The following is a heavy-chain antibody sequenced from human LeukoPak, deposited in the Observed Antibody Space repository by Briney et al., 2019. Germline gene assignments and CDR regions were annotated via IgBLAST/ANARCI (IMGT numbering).Heavy chain of an antibody. CDR2: ISPSGST. CDR1: GGSINGGNYY. V-gene: IGHV4-61*02. Sequence: PSQTLSLTCTVSGGSINGGNYYWTWLRQPAGKGLEWIGRISPSGSTNHNPSLTSRVTISVDTSKNQFSLKLNFVTAADTAVYYCARVSYQEGVDYWGQGTLVTVSS. CDR3: ARVSYQEGVDY. D-gene: IGHD2-2*01. J-gene: IGHJ4*02.